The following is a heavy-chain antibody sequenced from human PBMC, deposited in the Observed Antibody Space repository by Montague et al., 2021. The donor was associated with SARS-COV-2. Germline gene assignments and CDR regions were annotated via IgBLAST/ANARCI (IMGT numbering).Heavy chain of an antibody. CDR3: ARDLEGIAAAGTGGFDY. D-gene: IGHD6-13*01. Sequence: YLRLSCAASGFTFSSYWMHWVRQAPGKGLVWVSRINSDGSSTSYADSVKGRFTISRDNAKNTLYLQMNSLRAEDTAVYYCARDLEGIAAAGTGGFDYWGQGTMDT. CDR1: GFTFSSYW. V-gene: IGHV3-74*01. CDR2: INSDGSST. J-gene: IGHJ4*02.